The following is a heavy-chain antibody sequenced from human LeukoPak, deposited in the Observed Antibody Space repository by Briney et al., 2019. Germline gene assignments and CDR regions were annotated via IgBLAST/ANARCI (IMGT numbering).Heavy chain of an antibody. D-gene: IGHD3-22*01. V-gene: IGHV3-53*01. CDR1: GFTVSSNY. Sequence: GGSLRLSCAASGFTVSSNYMTWVRQAPGKGLEWVSIIYSGGSTSYADSVKGRFTISRDNSKNTLHLQMNSLRAEDTAVYFCAKGSYYYDSTGYSPAPGDWGQGTLVTVSS. CDR3: AKGSYYYDSTGYSPAPGD. J-gene: IGHJ4*02. CDR2: IYSGGST.